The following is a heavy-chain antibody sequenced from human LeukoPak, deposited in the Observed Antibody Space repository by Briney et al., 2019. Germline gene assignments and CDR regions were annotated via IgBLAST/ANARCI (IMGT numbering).Heavy chain of an antibody. V-gene: IGHV3-11*01. D-gene: IGHD6-19*01. J-gene: IGHJ4*02. CDR2: ISIGGSTI. CDR3: AREGPIAVAGTFDF. Sequence: GGSLRLSCAASGFKFSDYYMSWIRQAPGKGLEWLAYISIGGSTIYYADSVKGRFTISRDNAKNSLFLQMNSLRVDDTTVYFCAREGPIAVAGTFDFWGQGTLVTVSS. CDR1: GFKFSDYY.